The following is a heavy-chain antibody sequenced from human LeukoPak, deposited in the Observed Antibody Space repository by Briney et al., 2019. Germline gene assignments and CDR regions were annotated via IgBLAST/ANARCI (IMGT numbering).Heavy chain of an antibody. CDR1: GSSLSELS. J-gene: IGHJ4*02. CDR2: FDVIDSET. Sequence: ASVKVSCKVSGSSLSELSLYWVRQAPGKGLEWMGGFDVIDSETFYAQKFQGRVTMTEGSSTDTAYMELRSLTSDDTALYYCAAGRPYSLLDYWGQGTLVTVSS. D-gene: IGHD5-18*01. V-gene: IGHV1-24*01. CDR3: AAGRPYSLLDY.